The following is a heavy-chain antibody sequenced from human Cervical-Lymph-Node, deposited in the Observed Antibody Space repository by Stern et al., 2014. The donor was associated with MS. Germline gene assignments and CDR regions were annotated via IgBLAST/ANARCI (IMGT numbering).Heavy chain of an antibody. CDR3: ARPGTAWSLDY. J-gene: IGHJ4*02. V-gene: IGHV5-51*03. CDR2: IYLGDSNT. Sequence: EVQLEESGAEVKKPGESLKISCKGSGYDFTSSWIGWVRQMPGKGLEWMGIIYLGDSNTEYSPSFEGQVTISADKSVTTAYLQWSSLKASDTAMYYCARPGTAWSLDYWGQGTLVTVSS. D-gene: IGHD6-19*01. CDR1: GYDFTSSW.